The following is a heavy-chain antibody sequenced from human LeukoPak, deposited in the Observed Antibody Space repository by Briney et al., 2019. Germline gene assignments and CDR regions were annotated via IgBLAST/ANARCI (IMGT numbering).Heavy chain of an antibody. V-gene: IGHV3-7*01. D-gene: IGHD6-6*01. CDR3: ARGVGKIAARPFDY. CDR2: IKQDGSEK. CDR1: GFTFSNYW. Sequence: PGGSLRLSCAASGFTFSNYWMSWVRQAPGKGLEWVANIKQDGSEKYYVGSVKGRFTISRDNAKNSLYLQMNSLRVEDTAVYYCARGVGKIAARPFDYWGQGTLVTVSS. J-gene: IGHJ4*02.